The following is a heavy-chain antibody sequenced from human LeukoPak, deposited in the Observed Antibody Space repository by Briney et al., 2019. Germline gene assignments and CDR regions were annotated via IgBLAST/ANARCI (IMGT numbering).Heavy chain of an antibody. Sequence: ASVKVSCKASGYTFTSYDINWVRQATGQGLEWMGWMNPNSGNTGYAQKFQGRVTMTRNTSISTAYMELSSLRSEDTAVYYCARGGDYYDRPNRDYYYYYMDVWGKGTTVTVSS. CDR2: MNPNSGNT. CDR1: GYTFTSYD. CDR3: ARGGDYYDRPNRDYYYYYMDV. D-gene: IGHD3-22*01. V-gene: IGHV1-8*01. J-gene: IGHJ6*03.